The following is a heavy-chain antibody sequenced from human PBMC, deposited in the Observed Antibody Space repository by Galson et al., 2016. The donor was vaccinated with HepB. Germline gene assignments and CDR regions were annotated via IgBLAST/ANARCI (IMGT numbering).Heavy chain of an antibody. Sequence: CAISGDSVSSKTAAWTWIRQSPSRGLEWLGRTYYRSKWYTDYAVSVKGRITIKPDTSKNQFSLQLNSVTPEDTAVYYCVRGNIGVAGTWIRGFDSWGQGTLVTVSS. CDR2: TYYRSKWYT. D-gene: IGHD6-19*01. V-gene: IGHV6-1*01. J-gene: IGHJ5*01. CDR3: VRGNIGVAGTWIRGFDS. CDR1: GDSVSSKTAA.